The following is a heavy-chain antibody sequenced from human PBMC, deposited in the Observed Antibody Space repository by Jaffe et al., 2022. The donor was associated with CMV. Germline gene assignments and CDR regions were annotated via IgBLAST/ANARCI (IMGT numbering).Heavy chain of an antibody. Sequence: QVQLQQWGAGLLKPSETLSLTCAVYGGSFSGYYWSWIRQPPGKGLEWIGEINHSGSTNYNPSLKSRVTISVDTSKNQFSLKLSSVTAADTAVYYCARGPYSNHQYYYYYYYMDVWGKGTTVTVSS. CDR3: ARGPYSNHQYYYYYYYMDV. CDR2: INHSGST. D-gene: IGHD4-4*01. V-gene: IGHV4-34*01. CDR1: GGSFSGYY. J-gene: IGHJ6*03.